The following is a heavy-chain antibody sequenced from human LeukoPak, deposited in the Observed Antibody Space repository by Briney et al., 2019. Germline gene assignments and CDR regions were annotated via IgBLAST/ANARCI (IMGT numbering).Heavy chain of an antibody. CDR1: GGSISSSSYY. Sequence: SETLSLTCTVSGGSISSSSYYWGWIRQPPGKGLEWIGSIYYSGSTYYNPSLKSRATISVDTSKNQFSLKLSSVTAADTAVYYCARDRYDSSGSFDYWGQGTLVTVSS. CDR2: IYYSGST. CDR3: ARDRYDSSGSFDY. V-gene: IGHV4-39*07. D-gene: IGHD3-22*01. J-gene: IGHJ4*02.